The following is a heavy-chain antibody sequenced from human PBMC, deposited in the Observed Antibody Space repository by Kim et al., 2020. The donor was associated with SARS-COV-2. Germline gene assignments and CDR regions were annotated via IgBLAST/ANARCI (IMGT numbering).Heavy chain of an antibody. Sequence: GGSLRLSCAASGFTFSNYGMHWVRQAPGKGLEWVALIWYDGSNKYYGDSVKGRFTISRDKSKNTLYVQMNSLRGEDTAVYYCARGGGGGGGSFYGMDGWG. V-gene: IGHV3-33*01. CDR1: GFTFSNYG. CDR3: ARGGGGGGGSFYGMDG. J-gene: IGHJ6*01. D-gene: IGHD3-16*01. CDR2: IWYDGSNK.